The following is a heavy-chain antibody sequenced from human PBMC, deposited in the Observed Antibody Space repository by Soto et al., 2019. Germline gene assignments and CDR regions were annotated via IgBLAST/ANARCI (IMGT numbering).Heavy chain of an antibody. CDR2: IYYSGST. Sequence: SETLSLTCTVSGGSISSSSYYWGWIRPPPGKGLEWIVSIYYSGSTYYNPSLKSRVTISVDTSKNQFSLKLSSVTAADTAVYYCARLYYYDFGSGYYYLSYFDYWGQGTLVTVSS. J-gene: IGHJ4*02. V-gene: IGHV4-39*01. D-gene: IGHD3-3*01. CDR1: GGSISSSSYY. CDR3: ARLYYYDFGSGYYYLSYFDY.